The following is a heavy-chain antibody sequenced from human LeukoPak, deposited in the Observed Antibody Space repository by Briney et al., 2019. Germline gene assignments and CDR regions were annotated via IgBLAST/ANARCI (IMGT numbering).Heavy chain of an antibody. CDR1: GFTFSSYS. CDR3: ASDSGYDYRFDY. Sequence: GGSLRLSCAATGFTFSSYSMNWVRQALGKGLEWVSYISSSSSTIYYADSVKGRFTISRDNAKNSLYLQMNSLRDEDTAVYYCASDSGYDYRFDYWGQGTLVTVSS. V-gene: IGHV3-48*02. CDR2: ISSSSSTI. J-gene: IGHJ4*02. D-gene: IGHD5-12*01.